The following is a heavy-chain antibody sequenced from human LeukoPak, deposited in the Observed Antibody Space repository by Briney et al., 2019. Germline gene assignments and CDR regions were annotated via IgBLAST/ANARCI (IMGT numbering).Heavy chain of an antibody. CDR2: INPDESTK. J-gene: IGHJ3*02. Sequence: SGGSMRLSCVASVFTFISSWISWVRHAPWGGREFVVNINPDESTKNYVDSVKGRFTISRDNAKNSLYLQMNSLRAEDTAVYYCARDPDFSAFDIWGQGTLVTVSS. CDR1: VFTFISSW. CDR3: ARDPDFSAFDI. D-gene: IGHD4-11*01. V-gene: IGHV3-7*03.